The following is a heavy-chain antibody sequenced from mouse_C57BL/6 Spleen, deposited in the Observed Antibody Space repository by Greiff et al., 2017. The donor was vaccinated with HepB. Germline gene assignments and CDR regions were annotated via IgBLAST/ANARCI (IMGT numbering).Heavy chain of an antibody. Sequence: QVQLKESGPGLVAPSQSLSITCTVSGFSLTSYGVHWVRQPPGKGLEWLVVIWSDGSTTYNSALKSRLSISKDNSKSQVFLKMNSLQTDDTAMYYCARHRDITTVVADAMDYWGQGTSVTVSS. CDR1: GFSLTSYG. J-gene: IGHJ4*01. D-gene: IGHD1-1*01. V-gene: IGHV2-6-1*01. CDR2: IWSDGST. CDR3: ARHRDITTVVADAMDY.